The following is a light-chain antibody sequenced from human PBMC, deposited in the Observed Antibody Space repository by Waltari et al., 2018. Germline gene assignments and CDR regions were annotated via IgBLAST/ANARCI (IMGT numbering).Light chain of an antibody. CDR1: QSVSSN. CDR3: QQYNNWPPSYT. Sequence: IVMTQSPATLSVSPGARATLFSRASQSVSSNLAWYQQKPGHAPRLLIYGASTRATGIPARFSGSGSGTEFTLTISSLQSEDFAVYYCQQYNNWPPSYTFGQGTKLEIK. J-gene: IGKJ2*01. V-gene: IGKV3-15*01. CDR2: GAS.